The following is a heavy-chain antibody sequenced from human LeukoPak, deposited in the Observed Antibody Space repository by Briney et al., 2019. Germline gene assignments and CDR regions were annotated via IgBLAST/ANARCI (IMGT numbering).Heavy chain of an antibody. J-gene: IGHJ4*02. V-gene: IGHV1-8*01. Sequence: GASVKVSCKASGYTFTSYDINWVRQATGQGLEWMGWMNPNSGNTGYAQKFQGRVTMTRNTSISTAYMELSSLRSEDTAVYYCARVRWGKESRRRPVFDYGGQGTLVTVSS. CDR2: MNPNSGNT. D-gene: IGHD3-16*01. CDR1: GYTFTSYD. CDR3: ARVRWGKESRRRPVFDY.